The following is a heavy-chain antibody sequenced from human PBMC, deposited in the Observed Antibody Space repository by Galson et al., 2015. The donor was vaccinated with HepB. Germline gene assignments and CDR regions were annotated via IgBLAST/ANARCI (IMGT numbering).Heavy chain of an antibody. J-gene: IGHJ4*02. CDR1: GGSFSGYY. CDR2: INHSGST. CDR3: ASWALGRVPAACYFDY. V-gene: IGHV4-34*01. D-gene: IGHD2-2*01. Sequence: ETLSLTCAVYGGSFSGYYWSWIRQPPGKGLEWIGEINHSGSTNYNPSLKSRVTISVDTSKNQFSLKLSSVTAADTAVYYCASWALGRVPAACYFDYWGQGTLVTVSS.